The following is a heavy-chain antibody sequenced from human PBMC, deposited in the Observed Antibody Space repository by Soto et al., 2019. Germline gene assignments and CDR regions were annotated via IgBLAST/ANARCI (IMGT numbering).Heavy chain of an antibody. CDR3: AKDRGERPRDFDF. D-gene: IGHD1-1*01. CDR2: INYNSVVI. V-gene: IGHV3-9*01. J-gene: IGHJ4*02. CDR1: GFTFHDYA. Sequence: EVQLVESGGDLVQPGRSLRLSCAVSGFTFHDYAMHWVRQGPGKGLEWVASINYNSVVIAYADSVKGRFTISRDNXKNSLYLQMNSLRAEDTALYYCAKDRGERPRDFDFWGQGTLVTVSS.